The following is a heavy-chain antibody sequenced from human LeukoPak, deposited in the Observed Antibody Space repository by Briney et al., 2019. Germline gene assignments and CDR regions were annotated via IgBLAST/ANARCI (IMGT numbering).Heavy chain of an antibody. J-gene: IGHJ4*02. CDR2: IKQDGSEK. CDR1: GFDFSSYW. V-gene: IGHV3-7*03. Sequence: GGSLRLSCAASGFDFSSYWMYWVRQAPGKGLEWVANIKQDGSEKYYVDSVRGRFTISRDNAKNSLSLQMNSLRAEDTAVYYCASNYGGWGQETLVTVSS. D-gene: IGHD4-11*01. CDR3: ASNYGG.